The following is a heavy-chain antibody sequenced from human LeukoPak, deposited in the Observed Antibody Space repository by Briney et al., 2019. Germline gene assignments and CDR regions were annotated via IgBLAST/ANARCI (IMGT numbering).Heavy chain of an antibody. J-gene: IGHJ4*02. CDR1: GFTFSSYS. Sequence: GGSLRLSCAASGFTFSSYSMNWVRQAPGKGLEWVSSISSSSSYIYYADSVKGRFTISRDNAKNSLYLQMNSLRAEDTAVYYCARVSWGVPQWGSGSTYHFDYWGQGTLVTVSS. CDR3: ARVSWGVPQWGSGSTYHFDY. D-gene: IGHD3-10*01. CDR2: ISSSSSYI. V-gene: IGHV3-21*01.